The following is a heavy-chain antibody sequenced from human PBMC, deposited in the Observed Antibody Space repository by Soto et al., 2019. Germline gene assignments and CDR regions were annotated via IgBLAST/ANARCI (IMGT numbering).Heavy chain of an antibody. CDR3: VSATEYTAMGTPYFDY. Sequence: SETLSLTCTVSGGSISRSGYYWGWIRQPPGKGLEWIGSIHYSGSTYYNPSLTSRVTISVDTSKNQFSLKLSSVTAADTAVYYCVSATEYTAMGTPYFDYWGQGNLVTVSS. D-gene: IGHD5-18*01. V-gene: IGHV4-39*01. CDR2: IHYSGST. CDR1: GGSISRSGYY. J-gene: IGHJ4*02.